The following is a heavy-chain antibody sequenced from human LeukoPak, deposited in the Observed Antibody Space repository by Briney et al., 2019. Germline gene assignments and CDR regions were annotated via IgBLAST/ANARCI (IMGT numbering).Heavy chain of an antibody. D-gene: IGHD3-10*01. CDR2: IYYGGTT. V-gene: IGHV4-59*08. CDR1: SGSISSYY. J-gene: IGHJ3*02. Sequence: SETLSLTCTFSSGSISSYYWNWVRQPPGKGLEWIGFIYYGGTTNYNPSLKSRVSMSVDTSKNQFSLELNSVTAADTAVYYCARWSFGSGSYAFDIWGQGTMVTVSS. CDR3: ARWSFGSGSYAFDI.